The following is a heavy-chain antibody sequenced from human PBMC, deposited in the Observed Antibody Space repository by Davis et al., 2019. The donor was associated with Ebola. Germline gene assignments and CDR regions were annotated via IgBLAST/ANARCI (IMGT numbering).Heavy chain of an antibody. CDR3: ARATAVAGSYFDY. V-gene: IGHV1-18*01. J-gene: IGHJ4*02. D-gene: IGHD6-19*01. Sequence: AASVTVSCKASGYTFTSYGISWVRQAPGQGLEWMGWISAYNGNTNYAQKLQGRVTMTTDSSTSTAYMELRSLRSDDTAVYYCARATAVAGSYFDYWGQGTLVTVSS. CDR2: ISAYNGNT. CDR1: GYTFTSYG.